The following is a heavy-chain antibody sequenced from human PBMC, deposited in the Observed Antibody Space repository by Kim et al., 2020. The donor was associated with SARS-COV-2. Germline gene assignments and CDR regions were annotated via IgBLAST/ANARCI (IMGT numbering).Heavy chain of an antibody. J-gene: IGHJ4*02. CDR2: ISYDGSNK. CDR1: GFTFSSYA. Sequence: VGSLRLSCAASGFTFSSYAIHWVRQAPGKGLEWVAVISYDGSNKYYADSVKGRFTISRDNSKNTLYLQMNSLRAEDTAVYYCAKRADGYKNHFDYWGQGTLVTVSS. V-gene: IGHV3-30*18. CDR3: AKRADGYKNHFDY. D-gene: IGHD5-12*01.